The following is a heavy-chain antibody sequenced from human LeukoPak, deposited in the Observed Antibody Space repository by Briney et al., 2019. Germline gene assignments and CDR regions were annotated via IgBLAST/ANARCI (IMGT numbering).Heavy chain of an antibody. CDR2: ISDDGSNK. Sequence: GRSLRLSCAASGFTFSSYAMHWVRQAPGKGREWVAVISDDGSNKYYAHSVKGRFTISRDNSKNTMYLQMSSLRAEDTAVYYCARDLWRYYFDYWGQGTLVTVSS. V-gene: IGHV3-30-3*01. J-gene: IGHJ4*02. CDR3: ARDLWRYYFDY. CDR1: GFTFSSYA. D-gene: IGHD3-16*01.